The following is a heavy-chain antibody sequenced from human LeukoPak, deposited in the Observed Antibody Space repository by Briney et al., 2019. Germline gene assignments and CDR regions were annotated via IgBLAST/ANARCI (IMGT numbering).Heavy chain of an antibody. CDR2: IYTSGST. CDR1: GGSISSGSYY. J-gene: IGHJ4*02. Sequence: SETLSLTCTVSGGSISSGSYYWSWIRQPAGKGLEWIGRIYTSGSTNYNPSLKIRVTISVDTSKNQFSLKLSSVTAADTAVYYCARHRQGGIYTSSWYGFDYWGQGTLVTVSS. CDR3: ARHRQGGIYTSSWYGFDY. V-gene: IGHV4-61*02. D-gene: IGHD6-13*01.